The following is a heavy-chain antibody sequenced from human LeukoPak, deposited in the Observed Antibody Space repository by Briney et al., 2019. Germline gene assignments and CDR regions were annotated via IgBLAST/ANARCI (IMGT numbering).Heavy chain of an antibody. CDR2: ISPNSGGT. Sequence: ASVKVSCKASGYTFTDYYIHWVQLAPGQGLEWMGRISPNSGGTGSAQKLLGRVTMPRDTSISTAYMELSRLTSDDTAVYYCARDRKSGSYSDAFDIWGQGTMVTVSS. V-gene: IGHV1-2*06. CDR1: GYTFTDYY. J-gene: IGHJ3*02. CDR3: ARDRKSGSYSDAFDI. D-gene: IGHD1-26*01.